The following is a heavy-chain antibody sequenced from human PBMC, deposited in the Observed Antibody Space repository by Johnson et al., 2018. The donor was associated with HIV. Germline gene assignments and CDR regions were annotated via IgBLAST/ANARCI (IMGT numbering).Heavy chain of an antibody. J-gene: IGHJ3*02. Sequence: VLLVESGGALVQPGGSLRLSCAASGITVSSNYMSWVRQAPGKGLEWVSVIYSGGSTYSADSVTGRFTISRDNSKNTLYLQMNSLRAEDTAVYYCATQEDYGDYYGAFDIWGQGTMVTVSS. CDR1: GITVSSNY. CDR2: IYSGGST. CDR3: ATQEDYGDYYGAFDI. D-gene: IGHD4-17*01. V-gene: IGHV3-66*01.